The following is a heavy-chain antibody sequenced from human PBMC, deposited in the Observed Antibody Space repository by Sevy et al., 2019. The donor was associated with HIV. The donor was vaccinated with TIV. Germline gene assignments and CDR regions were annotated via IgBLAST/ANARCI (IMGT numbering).Heavy chain of an antibody. Sequence: ASVKVSCKASGYTFTHYAVTWVRQTPGQGLEWIGWISPHNGDTNYAHKLQGRVTVTTDTSTTTAYMELGSLRPDDTAVYYCARAVNPAGSGPQFDSWGQGTLVTVSS. CDR2: ISPHNGDT. CDR3: ARAVNPAGSGPQFDS. D-gene: IGHD6-19*01. V-gene: IGHV1-18*01. J-gene: IGHJ4*02. CDR1: GYTFTHYA.